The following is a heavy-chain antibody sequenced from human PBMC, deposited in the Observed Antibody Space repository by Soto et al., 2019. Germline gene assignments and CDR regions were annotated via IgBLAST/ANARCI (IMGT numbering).Heavy chain of an antibody. CDR2: IYHRGST. J-gene: IGHJ6*02. V-gene: IGHV4-4*02. CDR3: ARHYTSGWTFYYGLDV. D-gene: IGHD6-19*01. Sequence: QVQLQESGPGLVKPSGALSLTCSVSGGSISNDNWWSWVRQPPGKGLEWIGEIYHRGSTNYNPSLKRRVTISIDKSKNQFSLRLTSVTAADPAVYYCARHYTSGWTFYYGLDVWGQGTTVTVSS. CDR1: GGSISNDNW.